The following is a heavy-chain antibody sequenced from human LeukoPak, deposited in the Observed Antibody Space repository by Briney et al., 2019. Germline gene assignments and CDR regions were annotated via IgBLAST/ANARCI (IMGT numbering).Heavy chain of an antibody. D-gene: IGHD3-10*01. Sequence: GGSLRLSCAASGFTFSDYYMSGIRQAPGKGVEWFSYISSSGSTIYYADSVKGRFTISRDNAKNSLYLQMNSLRAEDTAVYYCARVSGYYYGSGSYSPVVDGMDVWGQGTTVTVSS. CDR2: ISSSGSTI. CDR3: ARVSGYYYGSGSYSPVVDGMDV. J-gene: IGHJ6*02. V-gene: IGHV3-11*01. CDR1: GFTFSDYY.